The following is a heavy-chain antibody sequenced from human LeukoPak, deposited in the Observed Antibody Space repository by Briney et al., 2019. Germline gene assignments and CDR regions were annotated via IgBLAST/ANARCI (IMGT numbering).Heavy chain of an antibody. D-gene: IGHD3-22*01. J-gene: IGHJ3*02. CDR1: GYSFTTHW. V-gene: IGHV5-51*01. CDR2: IYPGDSKT. Sequence: GESLKISCKGSGYSFTTHWIGWVRQMPGEGLEWMAIIYPGDSKTEYSPSFQGQVTISADKSITTAYLQWGSLKASDTAMYYCTTYYDTKGYYAFDIWGQGTMVTVSS. CDR3: TTYYDTKGYYAFDI.